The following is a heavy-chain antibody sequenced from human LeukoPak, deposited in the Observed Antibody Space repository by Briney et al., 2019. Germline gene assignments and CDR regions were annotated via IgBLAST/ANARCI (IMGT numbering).Heavy chain of an antibody. CDR1: GFTFSSYE. Sequence: GGSLRLSCAASGFTFSSYEMNWVRQAPGKGREWVSDISVRGIITYYAESVKGRFSISRENAKNSLSLPLNSLRAEDTGIYYCARAEIRNAFFFDGWGQGTLVTVSS. J-gene: IGHJ4*02. CDR3: ARAEIRNAFFFDG. D-gene: IGHD3-3*01. CDR2: ISVRGIIT. V-gene: IGHV3-48*03.